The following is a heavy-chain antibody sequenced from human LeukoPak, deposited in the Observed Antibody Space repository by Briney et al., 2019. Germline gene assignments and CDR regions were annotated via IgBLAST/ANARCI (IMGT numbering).Heavy chain of an antibody. CDR3: ARRKGENCGGDCYSFDY. V-gene: IGHV1-69*06. D-gene: IGHD2-21*02. J-gene: IGHJ4*02. CDR1: GGTFSSYP. CDR2: IIPIFGTT. Sequence: ASVKVSCRASGGTFSSYPISWVRQAPGQGLEWMGGIIPIFGTTNYAQKFQGRVTITADKSTRTAYMELSSLRSEDTAVDYCARRKGENCGGDCYSFDYWGQGTLVTVSS.